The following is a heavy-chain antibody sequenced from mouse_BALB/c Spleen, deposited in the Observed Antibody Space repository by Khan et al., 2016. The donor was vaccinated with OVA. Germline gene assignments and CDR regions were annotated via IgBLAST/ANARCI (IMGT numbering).Heavy chain of an antibody. Sequence: EVELVESGGGLVKPGGSLRLSCAAPGFTFSSYSMSWVRQTPEKRLEWVATITSGGSYTYYPDSVQGRFTISRDNAKNTLYLQMSSLKSEDTAIYYCTTDRNYYGSSFYFDYWGQGTTLTVSS. CDR2: ITSGGSYT. CDR1: GFTFSSYS. J-gene: IGHJ2*01. CDR3: TTDRNYYGSSFYFDY. V-gene: IGHV5-6-4*01. D-gene: IGHD1-1*01.